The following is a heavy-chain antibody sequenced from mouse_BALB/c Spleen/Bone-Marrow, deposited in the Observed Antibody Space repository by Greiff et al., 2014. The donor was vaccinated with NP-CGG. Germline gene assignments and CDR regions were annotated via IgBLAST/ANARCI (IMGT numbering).Heavy chain of an antibody. J-gene: IGHJ4*01. Sequence: EVQLQQSGPDLVKPGASVKLSCKASGYSFTGYFLNWVRQSHGKSLEWIGRINPFNGDTLYNQKFKGKATLTVDKSSTTAHMELLSLTSEDSAVYYCGRWGDGYYYAMDYWGQGTSVTVSS. CDR1: GYSFTGYF. CDR3: GRWGDGYYYAMDY. V-gene: IGHV1-37*01. D-gene: IGHD2-3*01. CDR2: INPFNGDT.